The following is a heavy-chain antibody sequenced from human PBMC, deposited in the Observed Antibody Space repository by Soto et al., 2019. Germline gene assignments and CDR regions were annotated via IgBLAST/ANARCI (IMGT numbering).Heavy chain of an antibody. Sequence: TLSLTCTVSGGSISSGGYYWSWIRHHPERGLEWIGDICYSGSTYYNPSLKSRVTMSVDTSKNQFSLKLSSVTAADTAVYYCARSGYSYGPNPLLYWGQG. CDR2: ICYSGST. CDR3: ARSGYSYGPNPLLY. D-gene: IGHD5-18*01. J-gene: IGHJ4*02. V-gene: IGHV4-31*03. CDR1: GGSISSGGYY.